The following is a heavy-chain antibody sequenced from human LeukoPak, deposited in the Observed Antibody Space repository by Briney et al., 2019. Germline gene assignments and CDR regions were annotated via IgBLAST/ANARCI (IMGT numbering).Heavy chain of an antibody. CDR2: MSHDGSQQ. CDR3: ASAKNSAWHNFDY. Sequence: GRSLRLSCAASGFSFSDYTMHWVRQAPGKGLEWVTVMSHDGSQQYYADSVKGRSTISRDNSKNTLYLEMSSLRGDDSAMYYCASAKNSAWHNFDYWGQGTLVTVSS. J-gene: IGHJ4*02. D-gene: IGHD6-19*01. CDR1: GFSFSDYT. V-gene: IGHV3-30*04.